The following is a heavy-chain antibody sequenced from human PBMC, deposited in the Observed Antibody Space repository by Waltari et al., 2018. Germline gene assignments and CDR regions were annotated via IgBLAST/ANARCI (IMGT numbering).Heavy chain of an antibody. J-gene: IGHJ6*02. CDR3: AKVEKQQLVDYYGMDV. CDR2: IRYDGSNK. V-gene: IGHV3-30*02. CDR1: GFTFSSYG. D-gene: IGHD6-13*01. Sequence: QVQLVESGGGVVQPGGSLRLSCAASGFTFSSYGMHWVRQAPGKGLEWVAFIRYDGSNKYYADSVKGRFTISRDNSKNTLYLQMNSLRAEDTAVYYCAKVEKQQLVDYYGMDVWGQGTTVTVSS.